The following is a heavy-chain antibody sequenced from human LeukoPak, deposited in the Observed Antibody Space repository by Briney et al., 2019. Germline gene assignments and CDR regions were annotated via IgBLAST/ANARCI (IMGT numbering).Heavy chain of an antibody. CDR1: GGSISSSNW. V-gene: IGHV4-4*02. D-gene: IGHD3-10*01. CDR3: ARDRWFGVEAHWYFDL. J-gene: IGHJ2*01. Sequence: SETLSLTCAVSGGSISSSNWWSWVRQPPGKGLEWIGEIYHSGSTNYNPSLKSRVTISVDKSKNQFSLKLSSVTAADTAAYYCARDRWFGVEAHWYFDLWGRGTLVTVSS. CDR2: IYHSGST.